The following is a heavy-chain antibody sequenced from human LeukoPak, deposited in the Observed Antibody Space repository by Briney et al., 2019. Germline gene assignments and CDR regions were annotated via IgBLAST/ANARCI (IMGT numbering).Heavy chain of an antibody. J-gene: IGHJ4*02. CDR1: GFTFSSHS. CDR3: ARRLLTGGVTDFFDF. D-gene: IGHD2-21*02. CDR2: ISPSGDST. V-gene: IGHV3-23*01. Sequence: PGGSLRLSCAASGFTFSSHSMSWVRQPRGEGLEWVAAISPSGDSTTYRDSVKGQFTISRDNSRNRLYLQMNTLTVEDTAIYYSARRLLTGGVTDFFDFWGQGALVTVSS.